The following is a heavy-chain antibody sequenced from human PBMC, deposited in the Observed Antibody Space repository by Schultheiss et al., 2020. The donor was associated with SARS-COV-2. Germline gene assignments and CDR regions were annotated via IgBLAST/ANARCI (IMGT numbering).Heavy chain of an antibody. V-gene: IGHV4-34*01. CDR2: INHSGST. Sequence: SQTLSLTCAVYGGSFSGYYWSWIRQPPGKGLEWIGEINHSGSTNYNPSLKSRVTMSVDTSKNQFSLKLSSVTAADTAVYYCARGRWIVGATTGAFDIWGQGTMVTVSS. D-gene: IGHD1-26*01. CDR3: ARGRWIVGATTGAFDI. J-gene: IGHJ3*02. CDR1: GGSFSGYY.